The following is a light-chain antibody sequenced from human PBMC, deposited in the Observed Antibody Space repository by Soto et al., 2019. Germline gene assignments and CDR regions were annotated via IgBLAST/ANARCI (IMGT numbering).Light chain of an antibody. CDR1: QNIRRL. Sequence: DIQMTQSPSSLSASVGDRVTITCRASQNIRRLVNWYQQKQGKAPKPLIYGAINLQSEVPPRFSGSGSGTDFTLTISSLQPEDFATYYCQQSYGAPGFGQGTKLEIK. J-gene: IGKJ2*03. CDR2: GAI. V-gene: IGKV1-39*01. CDR3: QQSYGAPG.